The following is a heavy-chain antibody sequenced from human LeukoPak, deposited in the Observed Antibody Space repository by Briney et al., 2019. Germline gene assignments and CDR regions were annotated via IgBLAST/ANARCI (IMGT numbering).Heavy chain of an antibody. CDR1: GFTISNYW. CDR2: IHPDGSIT. V-gene: IGHV3-74*03. CDR3: APQQTYSPYNWFDP. Sequence: PGGSLRLSCVGSGFTISNYWMHWVRQAPGMGLVWVSRIHPDGSITTYADSVKGRFTISRDNAKNTLYLQMNSLRAEDTAVYYCAPQQTYSPYNWFDPWGQGTLVTVSS. J-gene: IGHJ5*02. D-gene: IGHD5-12*01.